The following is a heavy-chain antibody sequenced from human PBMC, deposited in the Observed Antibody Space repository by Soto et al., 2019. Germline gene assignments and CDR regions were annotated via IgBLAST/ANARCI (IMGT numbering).Heavy chain of an antibody. CDR1: GFTLSSYP. J-gene: IGHJ5*02. V-gene: IGHV3-30-3*01. CDR3: SRDGTGYVSSAEYGWFDP. D-gene: IGHD3-9*01. Sequence: QVQLAESGGGVVQPGRSLRLSCAASGFTLSSYPMHWVRQAPGKGLEWVAVISYDGSNKYYADSVKGRFTISRDISKNPVYWQMNSVRAEETAVSYCSRDGTGYVSSAEYGWFDPWGYGPRVTVSS. CDR2: ISYDGSNK.